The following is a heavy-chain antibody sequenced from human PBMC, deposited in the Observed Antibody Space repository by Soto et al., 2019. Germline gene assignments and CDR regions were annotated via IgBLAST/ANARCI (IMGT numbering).Heavy chain of an antibody. CDR2: INAGNGNT. Sequence: ASVKVSCKASGYTSTSYAMHWVRQAPGQRLEWMGWINAGNGNTKYSQKFQGRVTITRDTSASTAYMELSSLRSEDTAVYYCARFGRCSGGSCYLSWFDPWGQGTLVTVSS. D-gene: IGHD2-15*01. V-gene: IGHV1-3*01. J-gene: IGHJ5*02. CDR3: ARFGRCSGGSCYLSWFDP. CDR1: GYTSTSYA.